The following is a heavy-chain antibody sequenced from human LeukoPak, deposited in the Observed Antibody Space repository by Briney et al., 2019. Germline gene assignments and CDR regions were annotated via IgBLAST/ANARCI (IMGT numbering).Heavy chain of an antibody. CDR2: IYYSGNT. V-gene: IGHV4-39*01. D-gene: IGHD5-12*01. Sequence: SETLSLTCSVSGASISTSSYYWGWIRQPPGKGLEWIGNIYYSGNTYSNPSLTSRITISVDTSKNQFTLKLSSVTAADTAVYYCASGYSGNGPYDYWGQGTLVTVSS. CDR1: GASISTSSYY. CDR3: ASGYSGNGPYDY. J-gene: IGHJ4*02.